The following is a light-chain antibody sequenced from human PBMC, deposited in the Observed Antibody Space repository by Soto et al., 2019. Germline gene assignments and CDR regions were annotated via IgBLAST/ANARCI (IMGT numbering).Light chain of an antibody. CDR2: TAS. Sequence: DIQMTQSPSSLSASVGDRVSITCRASQGISLYFAWYQQKPGKAPKLLIHTASTLRSGVPSRFSGSGSGTDFTLTISSLQPEDVATYYCQKYDSAPLSFGGGTKVEIK. CDR1: QGISLY. CDR3: QKYDSAPLS. V-gene: IGKV1-27*01. J-gene: IGKJ4*01.